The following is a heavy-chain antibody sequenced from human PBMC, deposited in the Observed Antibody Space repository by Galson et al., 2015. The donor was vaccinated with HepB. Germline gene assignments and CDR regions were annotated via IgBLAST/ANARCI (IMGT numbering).Heavy chain of an antibody. J-gene: IGHJ3*02. V-gene: IGHV5-51*03. CDR2: IYPGDSDT. Sequence: QSGAEVKKPGESLKISCKGSGYSFTNYWIGWVRQMPGKGLEWMGIIYPGDSDTKYSPSFEGQVTMSVDKSINTAYLQWHSLKASDTAMYYCARFDCIDDRHCPHAFDIWGQGTVVTVSS. CDR3: ARFDCIDDRHCPHAFDI. CDR1: GYSFTNYW. D-gene: IGHD2-21*01.